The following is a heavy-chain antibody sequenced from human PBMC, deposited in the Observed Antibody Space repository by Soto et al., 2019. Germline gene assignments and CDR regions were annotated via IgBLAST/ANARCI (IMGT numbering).Heavy chain of an antibody. Sequence: GGSLRLSCAASGFTFSSYSMNWVRQAPGKGLEWVSSISSSSSYIYYADSVKGRFTISRDNAKNSLYLQMNSLRAEDTAVYYCASYACSGGSRYAGGHDYWGQGTLVTVSS. V-gene: IGHV3-21*01. CDR1: GFTFSSYS. CDR2: ISSSSSYI. J-gene: IGHJ4*02. D-gene: IGHD2-15*01. CDR3: ASYACSGGSRYAGGHDY.